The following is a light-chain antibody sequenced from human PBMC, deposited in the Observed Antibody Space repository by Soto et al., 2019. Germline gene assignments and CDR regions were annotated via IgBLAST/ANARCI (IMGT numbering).Light chain of an antibody. CDR1: ESSGTY. Sequence: EIVLTQSPGTLSLSPRERATLSCRASESSGTYLGWYQQKPGQAPRLLIYDASSRATAVPDRFSGSGSGTDFTLTISRLEPEDSAVYYCEEYGHSPPTFGQVTKVDIK. J-gene: IGKJ1*01. CDR3: EEYGHSPPT. V-gene: IGKV3-20*01. CDR2: DAS.